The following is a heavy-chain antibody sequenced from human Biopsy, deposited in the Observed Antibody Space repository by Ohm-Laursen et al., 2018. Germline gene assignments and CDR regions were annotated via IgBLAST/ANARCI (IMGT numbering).Heavy chain of an antibody. Sequence: SSVKVSCKASGYTFTSYGISWVRQAPGQGLEWLGWISGQRNKTRYEQKVQGRVMMTKDTSTTTAHLELRSLRSDDTAVYYCARHSPPGLEVSWNDVFDIWGQGTVVTVS. J-gene: IGHJ3*02. CDR1: GYTFTSYG. V-gene: IGHV1-18*01. CDR3: ARHSPPGLEVSWNDVFDI. CDR2: ISGQRNKT. D-gene: IGHD5/OR15-5a*01.